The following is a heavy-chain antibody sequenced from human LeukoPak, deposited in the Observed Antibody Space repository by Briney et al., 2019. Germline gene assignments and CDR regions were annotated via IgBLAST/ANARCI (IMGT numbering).Heavy chain of an antibody. CDR1: GFTLSSHA. CDR3: AKGYSSWYRDDWFDP. Sequence: GGSLRLSCAASGFTLSSHAMSWVRQAPGKGLEWVSVISGSGGSTYYADSVKGRFTISRDNSKNTLYLQMNSPRAEDTAVYYCAKGYSSWYRDDWFDPWGQGTLVTVSS. D-gene: IGHD6-13*01. V-gene: IGHV3-23*01. CDR2: ISGSGGST. J-gene: IGHJ5*02.